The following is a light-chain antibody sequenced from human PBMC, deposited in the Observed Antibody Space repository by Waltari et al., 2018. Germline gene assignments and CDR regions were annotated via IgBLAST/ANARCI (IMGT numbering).Light chain of an antibody. V-gene: IGKV1-9*01. CDR3: QQLDTYPRT. J-gene: IGKJ1*01. Sequence: IQLTQSPSTLSASVGDRVTSNCRASQGISNFLAWYQQKPGKAPEVLIFAASTLRTGVPSRFSGRGSWTDFTLTISSLQPEDFATYFCQQLDTYPRTFGQGTKVEIK. CDR2: AAS. CDR1: QGISNF.